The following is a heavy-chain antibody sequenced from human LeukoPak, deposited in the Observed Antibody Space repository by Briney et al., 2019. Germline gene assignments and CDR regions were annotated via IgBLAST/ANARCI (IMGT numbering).Heavy chain of an antibody. J-gene: IGHJ4*02. CDR2: IYYSGST. V-gene: IGHV4-59*01. D-gene: IGHD3-10*01. CDR3: ARIPRAMVRGDYFDY. CDR1: GGSISSYY. Sequence: SETLSLTCTVSGGSISSYYWSWIRQPPGKGLEWIGYIYYSGSTNYNPSLKSRVTISVDTSKNQFSLKLSSVTAADTAVYYCARIPRAMVRGDYFDYWGQGTLVTVSS.